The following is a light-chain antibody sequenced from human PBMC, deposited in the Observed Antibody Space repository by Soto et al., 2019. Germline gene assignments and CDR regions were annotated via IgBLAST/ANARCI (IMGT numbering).Light chain of an antibody. CDR3: QQRSNWPPIT. CDR1: QSVSSY. J-gene: IGKJ4*01. Sequence: EIVLTQSPATLSLSPGERDTLSCRASQSVSSYLAWYQQKPGQAPRHLIYDASNRATGIPARFSGSGSGIVFTLTISGLDSEEFAVYYCQQRSNWPPITFGAGIKMEMK. CDR2: DAS. V-gene: IGKV3-11*01.